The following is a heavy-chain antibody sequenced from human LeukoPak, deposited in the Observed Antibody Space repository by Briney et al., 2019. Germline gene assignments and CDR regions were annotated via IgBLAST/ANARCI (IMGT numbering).Heavy chain of an antibody. CDR1: GGSISSYY. D-gene: IGHD3-10*01. CDR2: IYTSGST. V-gene: IGHV4-4*07. J-gene: IGHJ3*02. CDR3: ARDFRGGAGYDLDAFDI. Sequence: ASETLSLTCTVSGGSISSYYWSWIRQPAGKGLEWIGRIYTSGSTNYNPSLKSRVTMSVDTSKNQFSLKLSSVTAADTAVYYCARDFRGGAGYDLDAFDIWGQGTMVTVSS.